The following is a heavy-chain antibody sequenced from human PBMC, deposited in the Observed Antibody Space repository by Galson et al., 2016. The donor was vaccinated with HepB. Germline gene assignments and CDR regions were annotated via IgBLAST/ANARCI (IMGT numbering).Heavy chain of an antibody. CDR3: ARARGRGRYYYSSGNLNLVGGLDV. CDR1: GDSVSSNNAA. Sequence: CAISGDSVSSNNAAWNWIRQSPSRGLEWLGRTYYRSKWYNDYAVSVKSRITVNPDTSKNQFSLHLNSVTPEDTAVYYCARARGRGRYYYSSGNLNLVGGLDVWGQGTTISVS. V-gene: IGHV6-1*01. D-gene: IGHD3-10*01. CDR2: TYYRSKWYN. J-gene: IGHJ6*02.